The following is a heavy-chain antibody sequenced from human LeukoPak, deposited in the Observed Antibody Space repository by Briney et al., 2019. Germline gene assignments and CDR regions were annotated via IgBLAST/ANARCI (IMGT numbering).Heavy chain of an antibody. Sequence: GGSLRLSCAASGFTFSSYWMSWVAQAPGKGLEWVANIKQDGSEKYYVDSVKGRFTISRDNAKNSLYLQMNSLRAEDTAVYYCARETYSIGWYYVDYWGQGTLVTVSS. D-gene: IGHD6-19*01. CDR1: GFTFSSYW. CDR2: IKQDGSEK. CDR3: ARETYSIGWYYVDY. J-gene: IGHJ4*02. V-gene: IGHV3-7*01.